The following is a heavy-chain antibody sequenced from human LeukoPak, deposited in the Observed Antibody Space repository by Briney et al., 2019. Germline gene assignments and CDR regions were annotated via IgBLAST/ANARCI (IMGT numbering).Heavy chain of an antibody. Sequence: SETLSLTCTVSGGSISSYYWSWIRQPPGKGLEWIGYIYYSGSTNYNPSLKSRVTISVDRSKNQFSLKLSSVAAADTAVYYCARGLTGDFDYWGQGTLVTVSS. D-gene: IGHD7-27*01. CDR1: GGSISSYY. J-gene: IGHJ4*02. V-gene: IGHV4-59*12. CDR2: IYYSGST. CDR3: ARGLTGDFDY.